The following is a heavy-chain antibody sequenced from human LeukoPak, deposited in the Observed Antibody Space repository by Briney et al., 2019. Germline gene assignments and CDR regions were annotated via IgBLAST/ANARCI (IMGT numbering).Heavy chain of an antibody. J-gene: IGHJ2*01. CDR2: IHYRGTT. CDR1: GGSISSTSYY. V-gene: IGHV4-39*07. D-gene: IGHD2-2*01. CDR3: ARGRNLVVPAASGYFDL. Sequence: SETLSLTCIVSGGSISSTSYYWGWIRQSPGKGLEWIGSIHYRGTTYYNPSLKSRVTISVDRSKNQFSLKLSSVTAADTAVYYCARGRNLVVPAASGYFDLWGCGTLVTVSS.